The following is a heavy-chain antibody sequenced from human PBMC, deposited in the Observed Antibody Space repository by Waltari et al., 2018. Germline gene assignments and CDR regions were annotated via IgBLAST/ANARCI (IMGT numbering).Heavy chain of an antibody. J-gene: IGHJ5*02. D-gene: IGHD6-6*01. CDR1: GYTFTSYA. V-gene: IGHV1-3*01. Sequence: QVQLVQSGAEVKKPGASVKVSCKASGYTFTSYAMHWVRQAPGQRLEWMGWINAGNGNTKYSQKFQGRVTITRDTSASTAYMELSSLRSEDTAVYYCARDRIPHSSSPGVWFDPWGQGTLVTVSS. CDR2: INAGNGNT. CDR3: ARDRIPHSSSPGVWFDP.